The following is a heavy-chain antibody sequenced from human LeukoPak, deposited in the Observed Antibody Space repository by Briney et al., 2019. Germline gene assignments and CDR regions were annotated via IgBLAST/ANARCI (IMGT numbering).Heavy chain of an antibody. Sequence: GGSLRLSCEASGLTFNSYWMRWVRQAPGRGLEWVANIKHDGTSKYYVDSVKGRFTISRDNAKNSLYLQMNSLRAEDTAVYYCATQRWAIFDYWGQGALVTVSS. D-gene: IGHD6-13*01. CDR3: ATQRWAIFDY. J-gene: IGHJ4*02. V-gene: IGHV3-7*01. CDR2: IKHDGTSK. CDR1: GLTFNSYW.